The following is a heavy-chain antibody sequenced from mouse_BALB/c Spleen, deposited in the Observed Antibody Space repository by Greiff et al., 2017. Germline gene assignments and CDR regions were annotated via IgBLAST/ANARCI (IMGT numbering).Heavy chain of an antibody. CDR1: GYSITSDYA. D-gene: IGHD2-1*01. CDR2: ISYSGST. CDR3: ARKGIYGNYFDY. Sequence: EVQLQESGPGLVKPSQSLSLTCTVTGYSITSDYAWNWIRQFPGNKLEWMGYISYSGSTSYNPSLKSRISITRDTSKNQFFLQLNSVTTEDTATYYCARKGIYGNYFDYWGQGTTLTVSS. J-gene: IGHJ2*01. V-gene: IGHV3-2*02.